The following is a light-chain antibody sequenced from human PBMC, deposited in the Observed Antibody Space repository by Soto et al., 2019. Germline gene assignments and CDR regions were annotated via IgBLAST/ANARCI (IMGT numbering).Light chain of an antibody. CDR2: GAS. CDR3: QQYGSSSWT. CDR1: QSVNSNY. Sequence: EIVLTQSPGTLSLSPGDRAALSCRASQSVNSNYLAWYQQKPGQAPRLLIYGASTRATGIPDRFSGSGSGTDFTLTINRLEPEDFAVYYCQQYGSSSWTFGQGTKVEIK. J-gene: IGKJ1*01. V-gene: IGKV3-20*01.